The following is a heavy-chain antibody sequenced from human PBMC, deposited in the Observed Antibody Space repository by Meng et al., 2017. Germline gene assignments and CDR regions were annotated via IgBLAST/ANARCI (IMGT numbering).Heavy chain of an antibody. J-gene: IGHJ4*02. CDR2: ISYDGSNK. V-gene: IGHV3-30*01. CDR1: GFTFSSYA. CDR3: ARGRAALQWLAD. D-gene: IGHD6-19*01. Sequence: QVQLVESGGGVVQPGRSLRLSCAASGFTFSSYAMHWVRQSPGKGLEWVAVISYDGSNKYYADSVKGRFTISRDNSKNTLYLQMNSLRAEDTAVYYCARGRAALQWLADWGQGTLVTVSP.